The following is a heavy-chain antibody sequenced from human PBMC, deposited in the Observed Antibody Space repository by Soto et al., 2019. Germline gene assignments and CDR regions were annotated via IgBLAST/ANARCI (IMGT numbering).Heavy chain of an antibody. V-gene: IGHV4-31*03. CDR1: GGSISSGNYY. Sequence: QVQLQESGPGLVRPSQTLSLTCTVSGGSISSGNYYWSWIRQHPGKGLEWIGYIYFNGNIDYNSSLKSRITISVDTSKRQFSLKLRSVTAADTAVYYCARLMVATRNYNWFDPWGQGTLVTVSS. D-gene: IGHD5-12*01. CDR3: ARLMVATRNYNWFDP. CDR2: IYFNGNI. J-gene: IGHJ5*02.